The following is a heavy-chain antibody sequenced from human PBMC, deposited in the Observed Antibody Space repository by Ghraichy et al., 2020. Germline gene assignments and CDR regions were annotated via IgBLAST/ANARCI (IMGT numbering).Heavy chain of an antibody. J-gene: IGHJ4*02. D-gene: IGHD3-3*01. V-gene: IGHV4-34*01. CDR1: GGSFSGYY. Sequence: SETLSLTCAVYGGSFSGYYWSWIRQPPGKGLEWIGEINHSGSTNYNPSLKSRVTISVDTSKNQFSLKLSSVTAADTAVYYCARGYRTIFGVAQYFDYWGQGTLVTVSS. CDR2: INHSGST. CDR3: ARGYRTIFGVAQYFDY.